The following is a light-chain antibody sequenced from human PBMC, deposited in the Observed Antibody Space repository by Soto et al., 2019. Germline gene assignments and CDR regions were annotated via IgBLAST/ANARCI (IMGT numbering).Light chain of an antibody. CDR2: GAS. V-gene: IGKV3-20*01. CDR3: QQYHISRT. J-gene: IGKJ1*01. CDR1: QSVSSSY. Sequence: EIVLTQSPGTLSLSPGERATLSCRASQSVSSSYLAWYQQKPGQAPRLLIYGASSRATGIPDRFSGSGSGTDFTLTISRLEPEDFAMYYCQQYHISRTFGQGTKVDIK.